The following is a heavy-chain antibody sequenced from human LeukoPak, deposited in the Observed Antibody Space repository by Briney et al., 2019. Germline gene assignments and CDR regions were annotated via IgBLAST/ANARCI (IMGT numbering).Heavy chain of an antibody. CDR1: GGSISSYY. CDR2: IFYRGST. D-gene: IGHD6-13*01. J-gene: IGHJ5*02. V-gene: IGHV4-59*08. CDR3: ARHISAAPRFDP. Sequence: SETLSLTCTVSGGSISSYYWSWIRQPPGKGLEWIGYIFYRGSTNYNFPLQSRVTISVDTSKNQFFLKLSSVTAADTAVYYCARHISAAPRFDPWGQGTLVTVSS.